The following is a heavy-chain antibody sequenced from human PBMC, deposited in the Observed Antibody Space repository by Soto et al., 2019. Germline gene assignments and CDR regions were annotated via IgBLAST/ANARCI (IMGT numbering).Heavy chain of an antibody. D-gene: IGHD6-19*01. CDR1: GFTFSSYS. V-gene: IGHV3-21*01. CDR3: ARSSSGWSGYFDY. CDR2: ISSSSSYI. Sequence: GGSLRLSCAASGFTFSSYSMNWVRQAPGKGLEWVSSISSSSSYIYYADSVKGRFTISRDNAKNSLYLQMNSLRAEDTAVYYCARSSSGWSGYFDYWGQGTLVTVSS. J-gene: IGHJ4*02.